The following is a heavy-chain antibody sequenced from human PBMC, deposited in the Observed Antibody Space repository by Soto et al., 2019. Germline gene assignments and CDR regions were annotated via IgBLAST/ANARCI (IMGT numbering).Heavy chain of an antibody. V-gene: IGHV3-23*01. CDR3: AKDPFYDILTGYYLDY. CDR1: GFTFSSYA. CDR2: ITGSGGSK. D-gene: IGHD3-9*01. Sequence: EVHLLESGGGLVQPGGSLRLSCAASGFTFSSYAMSWVRQAPGKGLEWVSAITGSGGSKYYADSVKGRFTISRDNSRNTVYLQMNSLRAEDTAVYYCAKDPFYDILTGYYLDYWGQGTLVTVSS. J-gene: IGHJ4*02.